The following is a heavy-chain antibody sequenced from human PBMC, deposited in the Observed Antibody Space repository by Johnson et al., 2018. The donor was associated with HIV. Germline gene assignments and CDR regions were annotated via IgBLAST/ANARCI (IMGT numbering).Heavy chain of an antibody. CDR1: GFTFSSYA. CDR2: IGTAGDT. V-gene: IGHV3-13*01. Sequence: MQLVESGGGVVLPGGSLRLSCAASGFTFSSYAMHWVRQAPGKGLEWVSAIGTAGDTSYPGSVKGRFTISRENAKNSLYLQMNSLRAEDTALYYCARDGTSRGGAFDIWGQGTMVTVSS. J-gene: IGHJ3*02. CDR3: ARDGTSRGGAFDI. D-gene: IGHD6-13*01.